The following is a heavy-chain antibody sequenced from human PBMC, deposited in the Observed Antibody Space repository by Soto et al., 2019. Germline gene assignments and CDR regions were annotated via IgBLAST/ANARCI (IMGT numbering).Heavy chain of an antibody. V-gene: IGHV1-24*01. J-gene: IGHJ3*02. CDR2: FDPEDGET. CDR1: GYTLTDLS. Sequence: ASVKVSCKVSGYTLTDLSMHWVRQAPGKGLEWMGGFDPEDGETIYAQKFQGRVTMTEDTSTDTAYMELSSLRSEDTAVYYCATVGYDSSGYTRDAFDIWGQGTMVTVSS. CDR3: ATVGYDSSGYTRDAFDI. D-gene: IGHD3-22*01.